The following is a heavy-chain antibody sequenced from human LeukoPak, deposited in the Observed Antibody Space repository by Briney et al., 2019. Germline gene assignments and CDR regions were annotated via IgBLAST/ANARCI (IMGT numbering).Heavy chain of an antibody. CDR1: GYTFTGYY. D-gene: IGHD5-24*01. CDR3: ARVVGRWLQFIDAFDI. J-gene: IGHJ3*02. CDR2: INPNSGGT. V-gene: IGHV1-2*02. Sequence: GTSVKVSCKASGYTFTGYYMHWVRQAPGQGLEWMGWINPNSGGTNYAQKFQGRVTMTRDTSISTAYMELSRLRSDDTAVYYCARVVGRWLQFIDAFDIWGQGTMVTVSS.